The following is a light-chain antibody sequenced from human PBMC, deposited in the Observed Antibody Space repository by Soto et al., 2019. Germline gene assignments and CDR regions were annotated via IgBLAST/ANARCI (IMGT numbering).Light chain of an antibody. CDR3: SSYTSTSTI. V-gene: IGLV2-14*01. Sequence: QSVLTQPASVSGSPGQSITISCTGTSSDVGGYKYVSWYQLHPGTAPKLVIYDVTNRPSGVSNRFSGSKSGNTASLTISGLQAEDEADYFCSSYTSTSTIFGTGTKVTGL. CDR2: DVT. J-gene: IGLJ1*01. CDR1: SSDVGGYKY.